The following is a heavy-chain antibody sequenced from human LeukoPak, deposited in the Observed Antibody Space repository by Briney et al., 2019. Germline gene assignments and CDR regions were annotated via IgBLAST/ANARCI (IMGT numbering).Heavy chain of an antibody. V-gene: IGHV3-23*01. D-gene: IGHD2-21*01. J-gene: IGHJ4*02. CDR2: ISGGGEST. CDR3: ASAIKVEADY. CDR1: GFTFNNYA. Sequence: GGSLRLSCAASGFTFNNYAMTWVRQAPGKGLEWVSGISGGGESTLYADSVTGRFTIPRDNAKNSLYLQMNSLRAEDTAVYYCASAIKVEADYWGQGTLVTVSS.